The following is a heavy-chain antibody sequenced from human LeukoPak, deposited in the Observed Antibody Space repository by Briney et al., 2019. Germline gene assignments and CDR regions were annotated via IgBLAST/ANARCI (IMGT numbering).Heavy chain of an antibody. CDR2: IWHDGTYI. CDR3: ARKGPTTAVGSGAPDI. CDR1: GFTFSDYT. Sequence: PGGSLRLSCPASGFTFSDYTMQWLRQAPGKGLEWVAVIWHDGTYISYGDSVRGRFTISRDNSKNTLYLQMNSLRAEDTAVYYCARKGPTTAVGSGAPDIWGLGTMVTVSS. V-gene: IGHV3-33*01. D-gene: IGHD6-13*01. J-gene: IGHJ3*02.